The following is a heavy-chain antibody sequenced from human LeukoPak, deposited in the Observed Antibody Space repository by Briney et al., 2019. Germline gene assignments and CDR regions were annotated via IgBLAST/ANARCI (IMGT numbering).Heavy chain of an antibody. CDR3: AKDARYCTSSSCYPYYFDY. CDR1: GFTFSIYA. CDR2: ISGSGGST. J-gene: IGHJ4*02. D-gene: IGHD2-2*01. V-gene: IGHV3-23*01. Sequence: GGSLRLSCAASGFTFSIYAMSWVRQAPGKGLEWVSGISGSGGSTYYADSVKGRFTISGDNSKNTLYLQMNSLRAEDTAVYYCAKDARYCTSSSCYPYYFDYWGQGTLVTVSS.